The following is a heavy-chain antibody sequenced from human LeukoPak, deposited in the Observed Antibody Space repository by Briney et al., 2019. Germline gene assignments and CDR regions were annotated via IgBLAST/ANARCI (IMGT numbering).Heavy chain of an antibody. Sequence: SETLSLTCGVSGYSISGGYYWGWIRQSPGKGLEWIATIFHTGSIYHNPSLKSRVILSVDTSKNQFSLILTSVTAADTAVYYCVRMGVSYYYDSSTYYPVAFDVWGKGTMVTVSS. J-gene: IGHJ3*01. CDR1: GYSISGGYY. CDR3: VRMGVSYYYDSSTYYPVAFDV. V-gene: IGHV4-38-2*01. D-gene: IGHD3-22*01. CDR2: IFHTGSI.